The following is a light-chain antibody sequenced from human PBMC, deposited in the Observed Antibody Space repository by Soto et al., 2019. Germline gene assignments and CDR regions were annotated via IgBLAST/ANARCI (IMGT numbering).Light chain of an antibody. J-gene: IGKJ3*01. V-gene: IGKV3-20*01. Sequence: EIVLTQSPGTLSLSPGERATLSCRASQSIGSSYLAWYQQKPGQAPRLLIYGASRATGIPDRFSGSGSGTDFTLTISRLEPEDFAVYYCQQYSDSPFTFGPGTKVDMK. CDR3: QQYSDSPFT. CDR2: GAS. CDR1: QSIGSSY.